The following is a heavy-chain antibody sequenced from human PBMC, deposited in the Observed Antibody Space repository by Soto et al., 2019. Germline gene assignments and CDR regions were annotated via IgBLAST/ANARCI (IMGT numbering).Heavy chain of an antibody. V-gene: IGHV1-2*02. Sequence: ASVKVSCKGSGYPFTGYYMHCVRQAPGQGLEWMGWINPNSGGTNYAQKFPVRVTMTRDTTIRTAYMELSXLSSDDTAVYYCARDGRIAAAGTRFWFAPWGQGTMVTVSS. D-gene: IGHD6-13*01. CDR1: GYPFTGYY. J-gene: IGHJ5*02. CDR3: ARDGRIAAAGTRFWFAP. CDR2: INPNSGGT.